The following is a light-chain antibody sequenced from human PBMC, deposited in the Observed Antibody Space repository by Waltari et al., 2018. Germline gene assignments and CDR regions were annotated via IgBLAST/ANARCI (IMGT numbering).Light chain of an antibody. CDR1: TLRDSF. V-gene: IGLV3-19*01. CDR2: ALN. CDR3: ASRDSTGSRLV. Sequence: SSELTQDPDVSVSLGQTVRITCQGDTLRDSFASWYQQKPGPAPLLVIFALNYRASGVPDRFSGSSSGNTASLTITGAQAEDEADYYCASRDSTGSRLVFGAGTKVSVL. J-gene: IGLJ1*01.